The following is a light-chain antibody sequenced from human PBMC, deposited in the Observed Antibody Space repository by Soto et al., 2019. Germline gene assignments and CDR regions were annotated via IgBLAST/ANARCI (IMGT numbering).Light chain of an antibody. CDR1: QGISNY. CDR3: QKYNSAPWT. CDR2: VAS. J-gene: IGKJ1*01. Sequence: DIPMTQSPSSLSASVGDRVTITCRASQGISNYLAWYQQQPGKVPKLLIYVASTLQSGVPSRFSGSGSGTDFTLNISSRQPEDVATYYCQKYNSAPWTFGQGTKVEIK. V-gene: IGKV1-27*01.